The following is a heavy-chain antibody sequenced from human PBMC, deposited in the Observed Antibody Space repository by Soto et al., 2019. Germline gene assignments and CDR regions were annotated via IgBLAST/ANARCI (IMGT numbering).Heavy chain of an antibody. J-gene: IGHJ6*02. V-gene: IGHV3-23*01. D-gene: IGHD3-3*01. Sequence: GGSLRLSCAASGFTFSSYAMSWVRQAPGKGLEWVSAISGSGGSTYYADSVKGRFTISRDNSKNTLYLQMNSLRAEDTAVYYCAKVFSVVGVDSPTYYYGMDVWGQGTTVTVSS. CDR3: AKVFSVVGVDSPTYYYGMDV. CDR1: GFTFSSYA. CDR2: ISGSGGST.